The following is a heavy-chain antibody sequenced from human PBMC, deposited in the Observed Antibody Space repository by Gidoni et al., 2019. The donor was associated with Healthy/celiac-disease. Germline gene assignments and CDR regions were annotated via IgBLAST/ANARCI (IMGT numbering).Heavy chain of an antibody. J-gene: IGHJ5*02. V-gene: IGHV3-30*02. D-gene: IGHD4-4*01. CDR3: AKAQGRHFYSNYDWFDP. CDR1: GFTFSRYS. CDR2: IRYDGSNK. Sequence: QVQLVESGGGVVQPGGSLRLSCAASGFTFSRYSMHWVRQAPGKGLEWVAFIRYDGSNKYYADSVKGRFTISRDNSKNTLYLQMNSLRAEDTAVYYCAKAQGRHFYSNYDWFDPWGQGTLVTVSS.